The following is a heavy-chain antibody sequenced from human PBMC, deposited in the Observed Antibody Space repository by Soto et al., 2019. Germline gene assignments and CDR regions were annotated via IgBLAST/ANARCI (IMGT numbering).Heavy chain of an antibody. CDR2: INHSGST. CDR3: ARAPTVTTPYYFDY. Sequence: SETLSLTCAVYGGSFSGYYWSWIRQPPGKGLEWIGEINHSGSTNYNPSLKSRVTISVDTSKNQFSLKLSSVTAADTAVYYCARAPTVTTPYYFDYWGQGTLVTVSS. V-gene: IGHV4-34*01. J-gene: IGHJ4*02. CDR1: GGSFSGYY. D-gene: IGHD4-17*01.